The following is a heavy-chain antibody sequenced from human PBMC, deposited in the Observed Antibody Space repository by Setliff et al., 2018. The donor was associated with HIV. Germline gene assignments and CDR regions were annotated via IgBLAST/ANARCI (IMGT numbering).Heavy chain of an antibody. D-gene: IGHD3-10*01. Sequence: LRLSCAASRFDFNNYWMCWVRQAPGKGLEWVANIDQDGSEKNYVDSVKGRFTISRDNAKNSMDLQMNSLRADDTAIYYCARKLRPGHGVDVWGQGTTVTVS. CDR3: ARKLRPGHGVDV. CDR1: RFDFNNYW. J-gene: IGHJ6*02. V-gene: IGHV3-7*01. CDR2: IDQDGSEK.